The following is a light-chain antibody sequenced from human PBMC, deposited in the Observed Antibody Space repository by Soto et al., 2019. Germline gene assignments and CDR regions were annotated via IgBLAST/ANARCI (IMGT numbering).Light chain of an antibody. CDR1: NSDVGGYNY. J-gene: IGLJ2*01. CDR3: SSYAGSNNFVI. CDR2: EVS. Sequence: QSVLTQTPSASGSPGQSVTISCTGSNSDVGGYNYVSWYQQHPGKAPKLMIYEVSKRASGVPDRFSGFKSGNTASLTVSGLQAEDEANYYCSSYAGSNNFVIFGGGTKLTAL. V-gene: IGLV2-8*01.